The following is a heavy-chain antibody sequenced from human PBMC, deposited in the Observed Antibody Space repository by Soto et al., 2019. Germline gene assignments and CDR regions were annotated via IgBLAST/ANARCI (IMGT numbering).Heavy chain of an antibody. CDR3: ARYYATYCGGDCYRYLYDGMEV. D-gene: IGHD2-21*02. Sequence: QVQLVQSGAEVKEPGSSVKVSCRVSGCTFINHAINWVRQAPGQGLEWMGGIIPMFRTADYAQKFQGRVTITADESTTTRYMVLYSLRSEDTAYYYCARYYATYCGGDCYRYLYDGMEVCGQGTTDKVSS. V-gene: IGHV1-69*01. CDR2: IIPMFRTA. CDR1: GCTFINHA. J-gene: IGHJ6*02.